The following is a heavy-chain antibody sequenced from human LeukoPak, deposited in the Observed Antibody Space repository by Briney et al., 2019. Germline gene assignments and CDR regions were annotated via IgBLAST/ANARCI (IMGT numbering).Heavy chain of an antibody. Sequence: PGGSLRLSCAASGFTFSSYAMHWVRQAPGKGLEWVAVISYDGSNKYYADSVKGRFTISRDNSKNTLYLQMNSLRAEDTAVYYCASSLAGYCTNGVCYTYYYYMDVWGKGTTVTVSS. J-gene: IGHJ6*03. CDR3: ASSLAGYCTNGVCYTYYYYMDV. V-gene: IGHV3-30*01. CDR1: GFTFSSYA. D-gene: IGHD2-8*01. CDR2: ISYDGSNK.